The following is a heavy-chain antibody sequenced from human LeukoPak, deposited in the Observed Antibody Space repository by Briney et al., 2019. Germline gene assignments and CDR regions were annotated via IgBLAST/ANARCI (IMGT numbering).Heavy chain of an antibody. CDR3: AKVAGYCSSTSCAKYRYYFDY. V-gene: IGHV3-23*01. CDR2: IRGSGGST. CDR1: AFTSSSYA. D-gene: IGHD2-2*01. J-gene: IGHJ4*02. Sequence: GGPLRLSCAASAFTSSSYAMSWVRQAPGKGLAWVSAIRGSGGSTYYADSAKGRFTISRDNSKNTLYLQMNSLRAEDTAVYYWAKVAGYCSSTSCAKYRYYFDYWGQGPLVAVSS.